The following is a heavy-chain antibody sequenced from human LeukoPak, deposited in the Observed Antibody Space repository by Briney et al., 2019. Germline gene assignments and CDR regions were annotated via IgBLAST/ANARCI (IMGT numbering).Heavy chain of an antibody. CDR1: GFTFSSYS. D-gene: IGHD5-18*01. CDR3: ARALTYSGYSYGDPGAFDI. J-gene: IGHJ3*02. CDR2: ISSSTSTI. V-gene: IGHV3-48*04. Sequence: PGGSLRLSCAASGFTFSSYSMNWVRQAPGKGLEWVSYISSSTSTIYYADSVKGRFTISRDNAKNSLYLQMNSLRAEDTAVYYCARALTYSGYSYGDPGAFDIWGQGTMVTVSS.